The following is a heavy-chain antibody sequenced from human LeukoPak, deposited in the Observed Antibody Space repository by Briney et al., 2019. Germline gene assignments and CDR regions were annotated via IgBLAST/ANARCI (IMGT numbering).Heavy chain of an antibody. CDR1: GGSISSGGYY. V-gene: IGHV4-31*03. CDR3: ARAGSTSSPDY. Sequence: SETLSLTCTVSGGSISSGGYYWSWTRQHPGKGLEWIGYIYYSGSTYYNPSLKSRVTISVDTSKNQFSLKLSSVTAADTAVYYCARAGSTSSPDYWGQGTLVTVSS. CDR2: IYYSGST. D-gene: IGHD2-2*01. J-gene: IGHJ4*02.